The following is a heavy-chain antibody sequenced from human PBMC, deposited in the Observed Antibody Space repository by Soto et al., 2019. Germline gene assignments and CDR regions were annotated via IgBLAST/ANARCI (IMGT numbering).Heavy chain of an antibody. CDR2: IDPSDSYT. V-gene: IGHV5-10-1*01. J-gene: IGHJ6*02. D-gene: IGHD5-12*01. Sequence: GESLKISFKGSGYSFTSYWISWVRQMPGKGLEWMGRIDPSDSYTNYSPSFQGHVTISADKSISTAYLQWSSLKASDTAMYYCARHASGYSGYERDYPYGMDVWGQGTTVTVSS. CDR3: ARHASGYSGYERDYPYGMDV. CDR1: GYSFTSYW.